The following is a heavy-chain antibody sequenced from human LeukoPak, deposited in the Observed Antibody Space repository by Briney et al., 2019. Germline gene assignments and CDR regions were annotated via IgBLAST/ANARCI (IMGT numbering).Heavy chain of an antibody. CDR3: ARDREGLSYVIADYYFDY. J-gene: IGHJ4*02. Sequence: ASVKVSCKASGYTFTGYYMHWVRQAPGQGLEWMGWINPKSGGTNYAQKFQGRVTMTRDTFISTAYMELSRLRSDDTAVYYCARDREGLSYVIADYYFDYWGQGTLVTVSS. V-gene: IGHV1-2*02. CDR2: INPKSGGT. CDR1: GYTFTGYY. D-gene: IGHD6-13*01.